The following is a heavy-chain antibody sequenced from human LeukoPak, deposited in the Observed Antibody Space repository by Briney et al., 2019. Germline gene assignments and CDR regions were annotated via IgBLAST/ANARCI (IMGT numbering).Heavy chain of an antibody. CDR1: GYTFTSYD. J-gene: IGHJ5*02. D-gene: IGHD2-2*01. V-gene: IGHV1-8*03. Sequence: ASVKVSCKASGYTFTSYDINWVRQATGQGLEWMGWMNPNSGNTGYAQKFQGRVTITADESTSTAYMELSSLRSEDTAVYYCARARLPYGVVPAGNWFDPWGQGTLVTVSS. CDR2: MNPNSGNT. CDR3: ARARLPYGVVPAGNWFDP.